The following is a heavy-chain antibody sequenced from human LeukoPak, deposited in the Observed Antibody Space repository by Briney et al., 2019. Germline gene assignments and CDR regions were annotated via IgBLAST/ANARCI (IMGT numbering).Heavy chain of an antibody. CDR1: GGSFSSPNYY. J-gene: IGHJ4*02. V-gene: IGHV4-61*02. CDR3: AREDYNFL. Sequence: SQTLSLTCTVSGGSFSSPNYYWSWIRQPAGKGLEWIGRIYTTGFTNYHPSPKSRVTVSIDTSKNQFYLKLTSVTAADTAVYYCAREDYNFLWGQGTLVTVSS. CDR2: IYTTGFT. D-gene: IGHD3-3*01.